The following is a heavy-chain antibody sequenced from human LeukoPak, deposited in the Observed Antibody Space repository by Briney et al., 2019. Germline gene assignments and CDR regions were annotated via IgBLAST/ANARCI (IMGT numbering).Heavy chain of an antibody. D-gene: IGHD4-17*01. CDR3: ARGGNYGDYDGYFDY. Sequence: SETPSLTCTVSGGSISSYYWSWIRQPPGKGLEWIGYIHYSGSTNYNPSLRSRVTISVDTSKNQFSLKLSSVTAADTAVYYCARGGNYGDYDGYFDYWGQGTRFTVSS. CDR1: GGSISSYY. CDR2: IHYSGST. J-gene: IGHJ4*02. V-gene: IGHV4-59*08.